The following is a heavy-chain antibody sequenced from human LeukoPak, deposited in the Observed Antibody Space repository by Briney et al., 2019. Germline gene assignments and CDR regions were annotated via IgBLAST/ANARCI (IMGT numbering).Heavy chain of an antibody. J-gene: IGHJ6*02. D-gene: IGHD6-19*01. CDR1: GFTFSSYG. Sequence: GRSLRLSCAASGFTFSSYGMHWVRQAPGKGLEWVAVIWYDGSNKYYADSVKGRFTISRDNSKNTLYLQMNSLRTEDTALYYCAKDKAVAGDYYYYGMDVWGQGTTVTVSS. CDR3: AKDKAVAGDYYYYGMDV. V-gene: IGHV3-33*06. CDR2: IWYDGSNK.